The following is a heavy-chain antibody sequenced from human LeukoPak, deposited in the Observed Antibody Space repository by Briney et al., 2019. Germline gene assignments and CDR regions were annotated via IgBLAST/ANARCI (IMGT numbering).Heavy chain of an antibody. CDR1: GFTSSNYC. CDR3: ARTLRFFRFLDV. J-gene: IGHJ6*02. Sequence: PGGSLRLSCAASGFTSSNYCMSWVRQAPGKGLEWVANIKPDGSKTYSVDSVKGRFTISRDNAKNSLYLQMNSLRAEDTAVYYGARTLRFFRFLDVWGQGTTVTVSS. V-gene: IGHV3-7*03. CDR2: IKPDGSKT. D-gene: IGHD3-3*01.